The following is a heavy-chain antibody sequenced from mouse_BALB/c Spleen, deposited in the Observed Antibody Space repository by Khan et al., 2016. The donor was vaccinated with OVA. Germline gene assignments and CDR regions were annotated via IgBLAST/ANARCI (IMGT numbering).Heavy chain of an antibody. Sequence: EVQLVESGGDVVKPGGSLKLSCAASGFTFSTYGMSWVRQTPDKKLEWFATVSTGGHYTYYPDTVKGRFSISRDNAKNPLYLQMNSLKSEDTAMFYCARLAYYYDSEGFAYWGQGTLVTVSA. V-gene: IGHV5-6*01. J-gene: IGHJ3*01. CDR2: VSTGGHYT. D-gene: IGHD1-1*01. CDR3: ARLAYYYDSEGFAY. CDR1: GFTFSTYG.